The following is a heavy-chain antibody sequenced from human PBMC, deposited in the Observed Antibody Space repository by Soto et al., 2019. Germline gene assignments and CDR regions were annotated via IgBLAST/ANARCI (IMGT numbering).Heavy chain of an antibody. CDR2: ISAYNGNT. CDR3: AREVPAPYYYFGMDV. V-gene: IGHV1-18*01. Sequence: QVQLVQSGGEVKKPGASVKVSCKTSGYSFTTYGISWVRQAPGQGLEWMGWISAYNGNTNYAQKLQDRVTMTTDTSTSTDYMELRSLRSDDTAVYYCAREVPAPYYYFGMDVWGKGNTVTVYS. CDR1: GYSFTTYG. J-gene: IGHJ6*01.